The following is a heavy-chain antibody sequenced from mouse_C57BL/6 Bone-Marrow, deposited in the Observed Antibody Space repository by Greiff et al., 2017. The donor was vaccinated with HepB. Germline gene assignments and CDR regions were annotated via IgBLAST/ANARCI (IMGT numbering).Heavy chain of an antibody. CDR2: IYPGDGDT. Sequence: QVQLKESGAELVKPGASVKISCKASGYAFSSYWMNWVKQRPGKGLEWIGQIYPGDGDTNYNGKFKGKATLTADKSSSTAYMQLSSLTSEDSAVYFCARSYYGPHYAMDYWGQGTSVTVSS. J-gene: IGHJ4*01. CDR1: GYAFSSYW. V-gene: IGHV1-80*01. CDR3: ARSYYGPHYAMDY. D-gene: IGHD2-10*01.